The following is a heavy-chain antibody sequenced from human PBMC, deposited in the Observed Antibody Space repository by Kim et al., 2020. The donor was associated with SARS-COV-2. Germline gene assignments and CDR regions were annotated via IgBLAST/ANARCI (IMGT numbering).Heavy chain of an antibody. CDR3: ARARGYSGYVYHFDY. V-gene: IGHV3-11*01. D-gene: IGHD5-12*01. J-gene: IGHJ4*02. Sequence: ADSLKGRFVMSRNEPKNSRYLQMNNLRADDTAVYYCARARGYSGYVYHFDYWGQGTLVTVSS.